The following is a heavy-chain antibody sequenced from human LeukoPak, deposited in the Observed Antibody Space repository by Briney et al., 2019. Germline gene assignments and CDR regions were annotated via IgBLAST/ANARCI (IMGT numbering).Heavy chain of an antibody. J-gene: IGHJ3*02. CDR1: GFTFSSYT. CDR3: AKGECEKGCLYSGSYSDAFDI. V-gene: IGHV3-30-3*02. Sequence: PGGSLRLSCTASGFTFSSYTIHWVRQAPGKGLEWVAVISYDGSDKYYADSVKGRFTISRDNSKSTLYLQMNSLRAEDTAVYYCAKGECEKGCLYSGSYSDAFDIWGQGTMVTVSS. CDR2: ISYDGSDK. D-gene: IGHD1-26*01.